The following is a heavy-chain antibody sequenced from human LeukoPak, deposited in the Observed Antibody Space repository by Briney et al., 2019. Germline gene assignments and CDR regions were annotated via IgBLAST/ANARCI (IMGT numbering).Heavy chain of an antibody. CDR3: ARDSNDFWSGHLDY. CDR1: GFTFSDYY. Sequence: GGSLRLSCAASGFTFSDYYMSWIRQAPGKGLEWVPYISSSGSTIYYADSVKGRFTISRDNAKNSLYLQMNSLRAEDTAVYYCARDSNDFWSGHLDYWGQGTLVTVSS. V-gene: IGHV3-11*04. J-gene: IGHJ4*02. CDR2: ISSSGSTI. D-gene: IGHD3-3*01.